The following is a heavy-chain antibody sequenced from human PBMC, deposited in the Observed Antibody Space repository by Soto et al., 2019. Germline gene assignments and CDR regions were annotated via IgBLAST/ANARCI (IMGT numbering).Heavy chain of an antibody. CDR2: ISSSSSYI. J-gene: IGHJ4*02. D-gene: IGHD3-10*01. CDR1: GFTFSIYS. V-gene: IGHV3-21*01. Sequence: PGGSLRLSCAASGFTFSIYSMNWVRQAPGKGLEWVSSISSSSSYIYYADSVKGRFTISRDNAKNSLYLQMNSLRAEDTAVYYCARDFPMATDKYYWGQGTLVTVSS. CDR3: ARDFPMATDKYY.